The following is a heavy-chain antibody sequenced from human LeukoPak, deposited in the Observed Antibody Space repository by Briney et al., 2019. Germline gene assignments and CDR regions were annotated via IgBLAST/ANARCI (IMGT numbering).Heavy chain of an antibody. V-gene: IGHV1-24*01. J-gene: IGHJ4*02. CDR2: FDPEDGEK. CDR1: GYTLTKLS. CDR3: ATVRRAPDYLDY. Sequence: ASLKVSCKVSGYTLTKLSMHWIRQAPGKGLEWMGGFDPEDGEKTYAQKFKDRVTLTEATSTDTAYMELSSLRSEDTAVYYCATVRRAPDYLDYWGQGTLVTVSS.